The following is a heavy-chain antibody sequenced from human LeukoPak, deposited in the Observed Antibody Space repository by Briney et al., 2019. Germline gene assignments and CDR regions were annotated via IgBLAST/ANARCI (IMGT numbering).Heavy chain of an antibody. CDR2: IHYSGST. J-gene: IGHJ4*02. D-gene: IGHD6-13*01. Sequence: SETLSLTCTVSSGSISRSTYYWGWIRQPPGKGLEWIGSIHYSGSTYYNPSLKSRGIISLDTSKSQFSLKVGSVTAADTAVYYCARKYTSSWYPDLDFDSWGQGTLVTVSS. CDR3: ARKYTSSWYPDLDFDS. CDR1: SGSISRSTYY. V-gene: IGHV4-39*01.